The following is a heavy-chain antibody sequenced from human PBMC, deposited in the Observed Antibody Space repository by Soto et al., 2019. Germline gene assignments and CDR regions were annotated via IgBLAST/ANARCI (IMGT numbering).Heavy chain of an antibody. V-gene: IGHV1-2*02. J-gene: IGHJ6*02. D-gene: IGHD1-26*01. CDR2: INPNSGDT. CDR1: GYTFTGYY. Sequence: QVQLVQSGTEVKRPGDSVKVSCKASGYTFTGYYVHWVRQAPGQGLEWMGWINPNSGDTYLAQRFQGRVTMNRDTSIGTAYMELRGLTSDDTAEYYCAKGGAIVAAGTRVYLYNAMDVWGQVTTVTVSS. CDR3: AKGGAIVAAGTRVYLYNAMDV.